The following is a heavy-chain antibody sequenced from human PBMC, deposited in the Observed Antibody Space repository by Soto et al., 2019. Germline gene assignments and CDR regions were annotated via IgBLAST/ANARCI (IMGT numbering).Heavy chain of an antibody. D-gene: IGHD1-20*01. CDR2: IFPADSQT. Sequence: GESLKISCKGSGYRFTDYWIGWVRQLPGKGLEWMGLIFPADSQTRYSPSFQGQVTISADKSINTASLQWSSLKASDTAMYYCARYNAPPLAGNWFDPWGQGTLVTVS. V-gene: IGHV5-51*01. CDR1: GYRFTDYW. J-gene: IGHJ5*02. CDR3: ARYNAPPLAGNWFDP.